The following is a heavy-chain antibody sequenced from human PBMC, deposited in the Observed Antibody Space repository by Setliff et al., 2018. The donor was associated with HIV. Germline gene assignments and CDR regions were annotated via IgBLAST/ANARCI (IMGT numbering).Heavy chain of an antibody. V-gene: IGHV4-39*01. CDR2: ISYTGST. D-gene: IGHD3-10*01. CDR1: GGSINRSNYY. J-gene: IGHJ3*02. CDR3: ARGADMVHDAFDI. Sequence: KTSETLSLTCTVPGGSINRSNYYWGWIRQPPGKGLEWIGTISYTGSTYYNPSLKSRVTISVDTSKNQFSLKLSSVTAADTAVYYCARGADMVHDAFDIWGQGTMVTVSS.